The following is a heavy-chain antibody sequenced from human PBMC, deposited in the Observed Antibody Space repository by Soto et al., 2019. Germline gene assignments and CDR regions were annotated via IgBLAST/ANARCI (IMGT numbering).Heavy chain of an antibody. Sequence: QVQLVQSGAEVKKPGASVKVSCKASGYTFTSYGISWVRQAPGQGLEWMGWISAYNGNTNYAQKLQGRVTMTTDTSASTACMELRSLRSGGTAVYYCARDKGDGSGSYYGYWGQGTLVTVAS. V-gene: IGHV1-18*01. CDR2: ISAYNGNT. CDR3: ARDKGDGSGSYYGY. CDR1: GYTFTSYG. D-gene: IGHD3-10*01. J-gene: IGHJ4*02.